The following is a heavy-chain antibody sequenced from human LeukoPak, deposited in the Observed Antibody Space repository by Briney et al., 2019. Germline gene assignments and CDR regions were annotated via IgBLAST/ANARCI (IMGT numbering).Heavy chain of an antibody. CDR2: ISSSSSYI. CDR1: GFTFSSYS. Sequence: GGSLRPSCAASGFTFSSYSMNWVRQAPGKGLEWVSSISSSSSYIYYADSVKGRFTISRDNAKNSLYLQMNSLRAEDTAVYYCARDSTTVVIDFDDAFDIWGQGTMVTVSS. D-gene: IGHD4-23*01. J-gene: IGHJ3*02. CDR3: ARDSTTVVIDFDDAFDI. V-gene: IGHV3-21*01.